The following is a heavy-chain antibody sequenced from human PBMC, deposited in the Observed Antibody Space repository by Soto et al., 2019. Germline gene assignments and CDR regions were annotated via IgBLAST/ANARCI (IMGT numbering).Heavy chain of an antibody. V-gene: IGHV1-18*01. J-gene: IGHJ3*02. CDR2: ISAYNGNT. CDR1: GYTFTSYG. Sequence: QVQLVQSGAEVKKPGASVKVSCKASGYTFTSYGISWVRQAPGRGLEWMGWISAYNGNTNYAQKLQGRVTMTTDTSTSTAYMGLRSLRSDDTAVYYCARAEYCSSSSCYRGAFDIWGQGTMVTVSS. D-gene: IGHD2-2*01. CDR3: ARAEYCSSSSCYRGAFDI.